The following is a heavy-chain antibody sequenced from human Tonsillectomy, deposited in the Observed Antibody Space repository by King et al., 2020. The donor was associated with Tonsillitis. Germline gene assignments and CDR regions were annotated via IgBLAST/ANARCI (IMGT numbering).Heavy chain of an antibody. CDR2: ISYDGSNK. D-gene: IGHD6-19*01. CDR3: AKDMCGSSGWFEYFQH. Sequence: VQLVESGGGVVQPGRSLRLSCAASGFTFSSYGMHWVRQAPGKGLEWVAVISYDGSNKYYADSVKGRFTISRDNSKNTLYLQMNSLRAEDTAVYYCAKDMCGSSGWFEYFQHWGQGTLVTVSS. V-gene: IGHV3-30*18. J-gene: IGHJ1*01. CDR1: GFTFSSYG.